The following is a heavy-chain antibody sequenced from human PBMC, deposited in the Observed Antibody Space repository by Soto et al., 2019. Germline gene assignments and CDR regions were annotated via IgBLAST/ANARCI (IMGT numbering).Heavy chain of an antibody. V-gene: IGHV3-15*01. CDR3: TTDPTIVVVVGRNDY. CDR2: IKSKTDGGTT. D-gene: IGHD2-15*01. Sequence: EVQLVESGGGLVKPGGSLRLSCAASGFTFSNAWMSWVRQAPGKGLEWVGRIKSKTDGGTTDYAAPVKGRFNILRDDSKNTLYLQMNTLKTEDTAVYYCTTDPTIVVVVGRNDYWGQGTLVTVSS. CDR1: GFTFSNAW. J-gene: IGHJ4*02.